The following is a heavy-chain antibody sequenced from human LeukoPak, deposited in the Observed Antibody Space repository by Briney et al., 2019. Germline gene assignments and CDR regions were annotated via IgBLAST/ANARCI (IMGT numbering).Heavy chain of an antibody. CDR1: GGSISSYY. V-gene: IGHV4-59*01. Sequence: PSETLSLTCTVSGGSISSYYWSWIRQPPGKGLEWIGYIYYSGSTNYNPFLKSRVTISVDTSKNQFSLKLSSVTAADTAVYYCARLAPLYFNRFDPWGQGTLVTVSS. D-gene: IGHD2-8*01. CDR2: IYYSGST. J-gene: IGHJ5*02. CDR3: ARLAPLYFNRFDP.